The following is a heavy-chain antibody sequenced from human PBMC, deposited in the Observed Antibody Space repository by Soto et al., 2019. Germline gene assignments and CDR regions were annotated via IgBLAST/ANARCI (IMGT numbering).Heavy chain of an antibody. Sequence: SETLSLTCTASGGSINDIRYYWGWIRQPPGKGLEWIGSIYYTGNTYFNPSLRSRITISVDTSNNQFSLKLSSVTAADTAVYYRASIAVAGRRLDPWGQGTLVTVSS. V-gene: IGHV4-39*01. J-gene: IGHJ5*02. D-gene: IGHD6-19*01. CDR2: IYYTGNT. CDR3: ASIAVAGRRLDP. CDR1: GGSINDIRYY.